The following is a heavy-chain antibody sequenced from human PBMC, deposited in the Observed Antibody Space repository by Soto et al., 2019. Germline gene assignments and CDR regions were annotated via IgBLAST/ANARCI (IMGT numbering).Heavy chain of an antibody. CDR2: IWYDGSNK. V-gene: IGHV3-33*01. J-gene: IGHJ4*02. Sequence: GGSLRLSCAASGFTFSSYGMHWVRQAPGKGLEWVAVIWYDGSNKYYADSVKGRFTISRDNSKNTLYLQMNSLRAEDTAVYYCARDVPTYYYDSSGYPLDYWGQGTLVTVSS. CDR1: GFTFSSYG. CDR3: ARDVPTYYYDSSGYPLDY. D-gene: IGHD3-22*01.